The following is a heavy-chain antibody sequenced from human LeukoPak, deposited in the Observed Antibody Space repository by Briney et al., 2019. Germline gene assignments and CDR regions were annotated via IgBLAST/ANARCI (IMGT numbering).Heavy chain of an antibody. Sequence: GGSLRLSCAASGFTFSTYGMHWVRQAPGKGLEWVAFIRYDADNKYYADSVRGRFTISRDNSKNTLFLQMNSLRAEDTAVYYCAKALGGYYYSDFWGQGTLVTVSS. CDR2: IRYDADNK. CDR3: AKALGGYYYSDF. V-gene: IGHV3-30*02. D-gene: IGHD2-21*02. CDR1: GFTFSTYG. J-gene: IGHJ4*02.